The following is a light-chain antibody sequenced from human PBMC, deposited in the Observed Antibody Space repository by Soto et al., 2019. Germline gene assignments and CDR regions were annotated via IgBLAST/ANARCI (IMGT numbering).Light chain of an antibody. CDR1: QSVSNH. J-gene: IGKJ5*01. CDR3: QQRSTWPPS. CDR2: DAS. Sequence: EIVLTQSPATLSSSPGERATLSCRASQSVSNHLVWYQQKSGQAPRLLIYDASNRATDIPARFSGSGSGTDFTLTISSLEPEDFAVYYCQQRSTWPPSFGQGTRLEIK. V-gene: IGKV3-11*01.